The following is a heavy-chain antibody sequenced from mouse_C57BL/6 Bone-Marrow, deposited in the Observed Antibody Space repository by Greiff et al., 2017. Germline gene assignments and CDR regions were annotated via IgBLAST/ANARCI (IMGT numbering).Heavy chain of an antibody. V-gene: IGHV15-2*01. Sequence: VKLQESGSELRSPGSSVKLSCKDFDSEVFPIAYMSWVRQKPGHGFEWIGGILPSIGRTIYGEKFEDKATLDADTLSNTAYLELNSLTSEDSAIYYCARRHYDYHWYFDVWGTGTTVTVSS. D-gene: IGHD2-4*01. CDR1: DSEVFPIAY. CDR3: ARRHYDYHWYFDV. J-gene: IGHJ1*03. CDR2: ILPSIGRT.